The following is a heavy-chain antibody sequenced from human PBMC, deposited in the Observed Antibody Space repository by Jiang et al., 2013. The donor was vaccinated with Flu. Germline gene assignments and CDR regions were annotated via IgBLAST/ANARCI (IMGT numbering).Heavy chain of an antibody. V-gene: IGHV1-46*01. Sequence: YYMHWVRQAPGQGLEWMGIINPSGGSTSYAQKFQGRVTMTRDTSTSTVYMELSSLRSEDTAVYYCARSGGDGWYSGISLGDWGQGTLVTVSS. J-gene: IGHJ4*02. CDR3: ARSGGDGWYSGISLGD. CDR2: INPSGGST. D-gene: IGHD6-19*01. CDR1: YY.